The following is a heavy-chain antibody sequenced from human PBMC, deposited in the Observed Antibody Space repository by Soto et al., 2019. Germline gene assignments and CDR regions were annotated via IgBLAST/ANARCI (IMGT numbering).Heavy chain of an antibody. V-gene: IGHV3-74*01. D-gene: IGHD2-2*02. J-gene: IGHJ6*02. Sequence: VQLVESGGGVVQPGRSLRLSCAASGFTFSSYAMHWVRQAPGKGLVWVSRLHSDGSTTSYADSVKGRFTISRDNAKNTLYLQMNSLRVEDTAVYYCARELPTAIRGGYYYSYGMDVWGQGTTVTVSS. CDR3: ARELPTAIRGGYYYSYGMDV. CDR1: GFTFSSYA. CDR2: LHSDGSTT.